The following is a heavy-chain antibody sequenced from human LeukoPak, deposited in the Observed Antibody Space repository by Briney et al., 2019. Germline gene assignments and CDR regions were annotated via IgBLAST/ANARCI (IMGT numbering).Heavy chain of an antibody. D-gene: IGHD6-13*01. V-gene: IGHV3-7*01. CDR2: MKQDGSEK. CDR1: GFTFSSYW. Sequence: PGGSLRLSCVASGFTFSSYWMSWVRQAPGKGLEWVANMKQDGSEKYYVDSVKGRSTISRDNAKTSVYLQMNSLRAEDTAMYYCAREGIAAAADYWGQGMLVTVSS. J-gene: IGHJ4*02. CDR3: AREGIAAAADY.